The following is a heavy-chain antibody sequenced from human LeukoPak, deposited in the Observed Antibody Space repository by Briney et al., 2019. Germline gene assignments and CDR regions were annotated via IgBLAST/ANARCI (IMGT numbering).Heavy chain of an antibody. CDR3: AKETKPANYYDSSGYPLDY. CDR1: GFTFSSYG. CDR2: ISYDGSNK. Sequence: PGGSLRLSCAASGFTFSSYGMHWVRQAPGKGLEWVAVISYDGSNKYYADSVKGRFTISRDNSKNTLYLQMNSLRAEDTAVYYCAKETKPANYYDSSGYPLDYWGQGTLVTVSS. J-gene: IGHJ4*02. D-gene: IGHD3-22*01. V-gene: IGHV3-30*18.